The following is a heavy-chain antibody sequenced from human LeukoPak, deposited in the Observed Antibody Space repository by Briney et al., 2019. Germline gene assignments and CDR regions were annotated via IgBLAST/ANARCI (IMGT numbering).Heavy chain of an antibody. J-gene: IGHJ6*03. CDR2: ISWDGGST. Sequence: GGSLRLSCAASGFNFDDCAMHWVRQAPGKGLEWVSLISWDGGSTYYADSVKGRFTISRDNSKNSLYLQMNSLRAEDTALYYCAKTAFSGSDYDYYMDVWGKGTTVTVSS. V-gene: IGHV3-43D*03. CDR1: GFNFDDCA. D-gene: IGHD2-8*02. CDR3: AKTAFSGSDYDYYMDV.